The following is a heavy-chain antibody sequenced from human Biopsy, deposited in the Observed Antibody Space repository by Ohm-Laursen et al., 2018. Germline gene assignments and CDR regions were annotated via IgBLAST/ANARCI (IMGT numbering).Heavy chain of an antibody. Sequence: ASVKVSCKASGYTFTDQYLHWVRQVPGQGLERMGWINPHSGTTKFAQDFQGRVTMTRDTSITTAYMELRRLRSDDTAVYYCAKGQDLRGGAEYFQHWGQGALVTVSS. V-gene: IGHV1-2*02. CDR3: AKGQDLRGGAEYFQH. CDR2: INPHSGTT. CDR1: GYTFTDQY. D-gene: IGHD2-15*01. J-gene: IGHJ1*01.